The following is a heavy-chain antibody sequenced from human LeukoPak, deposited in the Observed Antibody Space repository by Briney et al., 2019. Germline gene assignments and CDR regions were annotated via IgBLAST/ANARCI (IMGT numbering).Heavy chain of an antibody. CDR1: GGSISSSNW. CDR3: ARRPHLRYCSGGSCPVSFDY. D-gene: IGHD2-15*01. Sequence: PSGTLSLTCAVSGGSISSSNWWSWVRQPPGKGLEWIGEINHSGSTNYNPSLKSRVTISVDTSKNQFSLKLSSVTAADTAVYYCARRPHLRYCSGGSCPVSFDYWGQGTLVTVSS. CDR2: INHSGST. J-gene: IGHJ4*02. V-gene: IGHV4-4*02.